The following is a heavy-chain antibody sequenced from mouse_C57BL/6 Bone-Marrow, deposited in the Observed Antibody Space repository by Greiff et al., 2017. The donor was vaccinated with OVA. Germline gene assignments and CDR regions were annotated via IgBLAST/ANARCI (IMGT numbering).Heavy chain of an antibody. CDR2: FHPYNDDT. CDR1: GYTFTTYP. V-gene: IGHV1-47*01. Sequence: QVHVKQSGAELVKPGASVKMSCKASGYTFTTYPIEWMKQNHGKSLEWIGNFHPYNDDTKYNEKFKGKATLTVEKSSSTVYLELSRLTSDDSAVYYCALYDYDGYFDYWGQGTTLTVSS. J-gene: IGHJ2*01. D-gene: IGHD2-4*01. CDR3: ALYDYDGYFDY.